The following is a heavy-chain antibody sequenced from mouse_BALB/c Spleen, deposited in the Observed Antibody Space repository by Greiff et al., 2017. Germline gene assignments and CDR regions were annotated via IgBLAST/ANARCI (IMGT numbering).Heavy chain of an antibody. Sequence: EVKLQESGPELVKPGASVKIPCKASGYTFTDYNMDWVKQSHGKSLEWIGDINPNNGGTIYNQKFKGKATLTVDKSSSTAYMELRSLTSEDTAVYYCARGAYYGYDGFAYWGQGTLVTVSA. CDR3: ARGAYYGYDGFAY. J-gene: IGHJ3*01. D-gene: IGHD2-9*01. CDR1: GYTFTDYN. CDR2: INPNNGGT. V-gene: IGHV1-18*01.